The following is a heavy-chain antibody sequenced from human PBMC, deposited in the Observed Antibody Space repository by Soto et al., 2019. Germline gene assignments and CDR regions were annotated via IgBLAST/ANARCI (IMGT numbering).Heavy chain of an antibody. CDR3: ARDIGQQLVNYYYYGMDV. CDR2: TYYRSKWYN. CDR1: GDSVSSNSAA. Sequence: SQTLSLTCAISGDSVSSNSAAWNWIRQSPSRGLEWLGGTYYRSKWYNDYAVSVKSRITINPDTSKNQFSLQLNSVTPEDTAVYYCARDIGQQLVNYYYYGMDVWGQGTKVTVSS. V-gene: IGHV6-1*01. D-gene: IGHD6-13*01. J-gene: IGHJ6*02.